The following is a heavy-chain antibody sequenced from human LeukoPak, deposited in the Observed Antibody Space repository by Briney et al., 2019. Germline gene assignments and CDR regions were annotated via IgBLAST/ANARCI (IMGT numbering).Heavy chain of an antibody. V-gene: IGHV4-59*12. CDR1: GGSISSYY. Sequence: SETLSLTCTVSGGSISSYYWSWIRQPPGKGLEWIGYIYHSGNTYYNPSLKSRVTISIDRSKNQFSLKLSSVTAADTAVYYCASLSGGFDPWGQGTLVTVSS. J-gene: IGHJ5*02. CDR2: IYHSGNT. CDR3: ASLSGGFDP. D-gene: IGHD1-26*01.